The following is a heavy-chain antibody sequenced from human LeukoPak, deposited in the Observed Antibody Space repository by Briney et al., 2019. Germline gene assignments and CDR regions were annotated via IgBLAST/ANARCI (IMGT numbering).Heavy chain of an antibody. CDR1: GGSFNGYY. J-gene: IGHJ3*02. V-gene: IGHV4-34*01. CDR3: AKSNGYGLIDI. D-gene: IGHD3-10*01. CDR2: INHSGST. Sequence: PSETLSLTCAVYGGSFNGYYWSWIRQPPGKVLEWIGEINHSGSTNYSPSLKSRVTLSVDTSKNQFSLKLNSVTAADTAVYYCAKSNGYGLIDIWGQGTMVTVSS.